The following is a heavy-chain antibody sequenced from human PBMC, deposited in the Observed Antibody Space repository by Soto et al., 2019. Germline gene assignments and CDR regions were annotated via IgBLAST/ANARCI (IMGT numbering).Heavy chain of an antibody. CDR3: ARGGHVVVVTAALDY. D-gene: IGHD2-21*02. Sequence: ASVKVSCKASGDTFTDYYIHWVRQAPGQGLEWMGTVNPSGGHTTYAQHFLGRVTMTRDTSTSTLYMELTSLTSDDTATYYCARGGHVVVVTAALDYWGQGTLVTVSS. CDR2: VNPSGGHT. V-gene: IGHV1-46*01. CDR1: GDTFTDYY. J-gene: IGHJ4*02.